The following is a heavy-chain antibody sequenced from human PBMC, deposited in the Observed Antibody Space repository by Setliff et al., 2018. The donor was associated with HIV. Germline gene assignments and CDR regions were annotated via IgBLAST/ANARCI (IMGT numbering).Heavy chain of an antibody. D-gene: IGHD2-21*02. CDR1: GGSINSFY. Sequence: SETLSLTCTVSGGSINSFYWNWVRQPAGRGLEWIGRIFASGNTNYNPSFKSRVTMSVDTSKNQFSLNLNSVTAADTAVFYCVRGVPLLPPHNWGQGTLVTVSS. CDR3: VRGVPLLPPHN. CDR2: IFASGNT. J-gene: IGHJ4*02. V-gene: IGHV4-4*07.